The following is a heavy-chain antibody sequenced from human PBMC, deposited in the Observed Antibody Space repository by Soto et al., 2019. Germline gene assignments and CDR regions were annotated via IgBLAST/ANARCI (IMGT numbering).Heavy chain of an antibody. V-gene: IGHV1-69*06. CDR2: IIPIFGTA. J-gene: IGHJ4*02. CDR3: ARYPYSSGWYYFDY. D-gene: IGHD6-19*01. Sequence: SVKVSCKASGGTFSSYAISWLRQSAGQGLEWMGGIIPIFGTANYAQKFQGRVTITADKSTSTAYMELSSLRSEDTAVYYCARYPYSSGWYYFDYWGQGTLVTVSS. CDR1: GGTFSSYA.